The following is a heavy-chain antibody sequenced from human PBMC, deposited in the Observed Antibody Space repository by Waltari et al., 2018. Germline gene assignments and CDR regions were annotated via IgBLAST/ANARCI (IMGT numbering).Heavy chain of an antibody. D-gene: IGHD3-10*01. J-gene: IGHJ4*02. CDR2: INYDGSEK. CDR3: ATYRWLGY. Sequence: EVQLVESGGGLVQPGGSLRLYCAVAEFPFSTYWMTWVRQASGRGLEWVANINYDGSEKNYVDSVKGRFTISRDNARNSLYLQMNSLRAEDTAVYYCATYRWLGYWGQGTLVTVSS. V-gene: IGHV3-7*03. CDR1: EFPFSTYW.